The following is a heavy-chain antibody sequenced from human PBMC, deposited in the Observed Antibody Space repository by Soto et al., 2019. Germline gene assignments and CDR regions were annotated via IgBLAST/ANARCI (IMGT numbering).Heavy chain of an antibody. V-gene: IGHV3-9*01. CDR1: GFTFDDYA. D-gene: IGHD3-10*01. CDR2: ISWNSGTI. Sequence: EVQLVESGGGLVQPGRSLRLSCAASGFTFDDYAMHWVRQAPGKGLEWVSGISWNSGTIVYADSVNGRFTISRDNAKNSLYLKMNSLRGEDTALYYCAKDMRGGSRSSSYYYGLDVWGQGTTVTVSS. CDR3: AKDMRGGSRSSSYYYGLDV. J-gene: IGHJ6*02.